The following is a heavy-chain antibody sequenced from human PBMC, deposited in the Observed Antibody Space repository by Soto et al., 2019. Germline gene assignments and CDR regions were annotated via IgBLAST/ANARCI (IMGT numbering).Heavy chain of an antibody. CDR2: IYYSGST. D-gene: IGHD2-15*01. Sequence: SETLSLTCTVSGCSISSYYWSWVRQPPGKGLEWIGFIYYSGSTNYNPSLKSRVTISVDTSKNQFSLKLSSVTAADTAVYYCARVLGYCSGGSCYPTLAWFDPWGQGTLVTVS. CDR3: ARVLGYCSGGSCYPTLAWFDP. CDR1: GCSISSYY. V-gene: IGHV4-59*08. J-gene: IGHJ5*02.